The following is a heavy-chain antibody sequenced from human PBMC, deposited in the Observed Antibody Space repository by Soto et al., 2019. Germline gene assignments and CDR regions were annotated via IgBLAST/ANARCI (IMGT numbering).Heavy chain of an antibody. J-gene: IGHJ6*02. Sequence: LGESLKISCQGFGYKFSNFWIAWVRQMPGKGLEWMGIIYPSDSDTRYSPSFQGQVTISVDKSITTAYLQWSRLEASDTAIYYCAKVLYVTSKGMDVWGQGTTVTVSS. CDR3: AKVLYVTSKGMDV. D-gene: IGHD2-21*02. V-gene: IGHV5-51*01. CDR1: GYKFSNFW. CDR2: IYPSDSDT.